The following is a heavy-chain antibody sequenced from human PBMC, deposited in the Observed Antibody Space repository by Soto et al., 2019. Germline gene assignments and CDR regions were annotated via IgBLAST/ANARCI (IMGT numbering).Heavy chain of an antibody. V-gene: IGHV1-46*01. CDR2: INPCSGST. J-gene: IGHJ6*02. D-gene: IGHD1-1*01. CDR3: ARDLGDTGTTRYYGMDV. CDR1: GYTFTSYN. Sequence: QVQLVQSGAEVKKPGASVKVSCKASGYTFTSYNMHWVRQAPGQGLAWMGIINPCSGSTSYAQKFQGRVTMTRETSTSTVYRELNSLRSEDTAVYYCARDLGDTGTTRYYGMDVWGQGTTVTVSS.